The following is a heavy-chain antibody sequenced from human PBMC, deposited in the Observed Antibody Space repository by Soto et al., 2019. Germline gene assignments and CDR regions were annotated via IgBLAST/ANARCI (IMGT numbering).Heavy chain of an antibody. D-gene: IGHD3-22*01. J-gene: IGHJ4*02. CDR3: TRLSDYYYYDNSGVYYGPGFY. CDR2: MSYDGNDK. V-gene: IGHV3-30-3*01. CDR1: GFTFNKYA. Sequence: GGSLRLSCTASGFTFNKYAMHWVRQAPGKGLEWVAVMSYDGNDKSYADSVKGRFTVSRDNSKNTLYLQMDSLRAEDTAAYYCTRLSDYYYYDNSGVYYGPGFYWGQGTPVTVSS.